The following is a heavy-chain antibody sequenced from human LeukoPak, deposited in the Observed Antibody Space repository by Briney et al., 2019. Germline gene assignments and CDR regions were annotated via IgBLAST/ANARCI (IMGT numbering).Heavy chain of an antibody. Sequence: GGSLRLSCAASGFTFSSYGMSWVRQAPGKGLEWVSAISGSGGSTYYADSVKGRFTISRDNSKNTLYLQMNSLRAEDTAVYYCARVTSGSPDYWGQGTLVTVSS. CDR1: GFTFSSYG. CDR2: ISGSGGST. V-gene: IGHV3-23*01. CDR3: ARVTSGSPDY. J-gene: IGHJ4*02. D-gene: IGHD3-10*01.